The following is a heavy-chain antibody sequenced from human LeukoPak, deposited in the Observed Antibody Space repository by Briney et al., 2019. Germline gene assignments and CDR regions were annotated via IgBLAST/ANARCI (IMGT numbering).Heavy chain of an antibody. CDR2: INHSGST. CDR1: GGSFSGYY. V-gene: IGHV4-34*01. Sequence: SETLSLTCAVYGGSFSGYYWSWIRQPPGKGLEWIGEINHSGSTNYNPSLKSRVTISVDTSKNQFSLKLSSVTAADTAVYYCARGIRGYSYGAPSWGQGTLVTVSS. CDR3: ARGIRGYSYGAPS. D-gene: IGHD5-18*01. J-gene: IGHJ4*02.